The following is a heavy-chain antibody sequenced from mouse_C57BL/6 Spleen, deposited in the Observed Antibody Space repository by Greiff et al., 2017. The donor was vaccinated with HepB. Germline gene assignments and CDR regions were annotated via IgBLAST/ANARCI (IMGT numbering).Heavy chain of an antibody. Sequence: EVQLQQSGPELVKPWASVKISCKASGYTFTDYYMNWVKQSHGKSLEWIGDINPNNGGTSYNQKFKGKATLTVDKSSSTAYMERRSLTSEDSAVYYCARSGSNYWRYFEVWGTGTTVTVSS. V-gene: IGHV1-26*01. CDR2: INPNNGGT. D-gene: IGHD2-5*01. CDR1: GYTFTDYY. CDR3: ARSGSNYWRYFEV. J-gene: IGHJ1*03.